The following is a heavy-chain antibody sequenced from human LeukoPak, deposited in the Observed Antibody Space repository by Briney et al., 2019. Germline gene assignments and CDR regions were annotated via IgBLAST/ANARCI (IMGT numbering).Heavy chain of an antibody. V-gene: IGHV3-53*01. CDR3: ARAHLGVRKYSSSWYAWKY. CDR1: GFTVSSNY. D-gene: IGHD6-13*01. CDR2: IYSGGST. Sequence: GGSLRLSCAASGFTVSSNYMSWVRQAPGKGLEWVSVIYSGGSTYYADSVKGRFTISRDNSKNTLYLQMNSLRAEDTAVYYCARAHLGVRKYSSSWYAWKYWGQGTLVTVSS. J-gene: IGHJ4*02.